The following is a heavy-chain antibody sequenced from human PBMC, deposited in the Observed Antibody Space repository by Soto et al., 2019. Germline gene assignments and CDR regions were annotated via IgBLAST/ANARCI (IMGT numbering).Heavy chain of an antibody. Sequence: QVQLQQWGAGLLKPSETLSLTCAVYVRSFSGYYWSCIRQPPETGLERIGEINYSGSTNYNPSLKPPVSVSVYTSTNQCSLKLCSVTFAVTAGYYGASVCLRITIVTNSRKLVYWGQGTLVTVS. CDR3: ASVCLRITIVTNSRKLVY. CDR2: INYSGST. D-gene: IGHD3-10*01. CDR1: VRSFSGYY. J-gene: IGHJ4*02. V-gene: IGHV4-34*01.